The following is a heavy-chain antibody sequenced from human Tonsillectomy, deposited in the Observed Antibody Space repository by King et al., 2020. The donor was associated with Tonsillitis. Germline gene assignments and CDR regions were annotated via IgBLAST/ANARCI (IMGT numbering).Heavy chain of an antibody. CDR2: IYTSGST. D-gene: IGHD6-19*01. CDR1: GGSISSYY. Sequence: QLQESGPGLVKPSETLSLTCTVSGGSISSYYWSWIRQPAGKGLEWIGRIYTSGSTNYNPSLKSRVTMSVDTSKNQFSLKLSSVTAADTAVYYCAREVQQWLVTRFESWAQGPLVTVSS. V-gene: IGHV4-4*07. CDR3: AREVQQWLVTRFES. J-gene: IGHJ4*02.